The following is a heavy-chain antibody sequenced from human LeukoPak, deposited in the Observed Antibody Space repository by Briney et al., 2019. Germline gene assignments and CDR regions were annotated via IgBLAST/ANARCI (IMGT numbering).Heavy chain of an antibody. CDR1: GGSISGYY. J-gene: IGHJ6*03. Sequence: SETLSLTCTVSGGSISGYYWSWIRQPPGKGLEWIGYIYYSRSTNYNPSLKSRVTISVDTSKNQFSLKLSSVTAADTAVYYCARYPGDYCYYYMDVWGKGTTVTVSS. CDR2: IYYSRST. D-gene: IGHD2-2*01. V-gene: IGHV4-59*08. CDR3: ARYPGDYCYYYMDV.